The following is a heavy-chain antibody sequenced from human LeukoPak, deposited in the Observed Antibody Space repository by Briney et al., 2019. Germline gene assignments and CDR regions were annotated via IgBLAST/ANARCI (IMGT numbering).Heavy chain of an antibody. CDR1: GFTFSSYE. Sequence: GGSLRLSCAASGFTFSSYEMNWVRQAPGKGLEWVAFIRYDGSNKYYADSVKGRFTISRDNSKNTLYLQMNSLRAEDTAVYYCAKDLLFSGSSNWFDPWGQGTLVTVSS. CDR3: AKDLLFSGSSNWFDP. D-gene: IGHD3-10*01. V-gene: IGHV3-30*02. J-gene: IGHJ5*02. CDR2: IRYDGSNK.